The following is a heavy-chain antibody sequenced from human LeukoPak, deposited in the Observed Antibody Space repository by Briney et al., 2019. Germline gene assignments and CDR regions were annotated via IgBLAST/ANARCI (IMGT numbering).Heavy chain of an antibody. J-gene: IGHJ6*03. CDR2: IYYNRST. D-gene: IGHD3-16*02. Sequence: PSETLSLTCTVSGGSISIYYWSWIRQPPGKGLEWIGYIYYNRSTNYNPSLKSRVTISVDTSKNQFSLKLSSVTAADTAVYYCARHIGGRYYYYYMDVWGKGTTVTISS. CDR3: ARHIGGRYYYYYMDV. V-gene: IGHV4-59*08. CDR1: GGSISIYY.